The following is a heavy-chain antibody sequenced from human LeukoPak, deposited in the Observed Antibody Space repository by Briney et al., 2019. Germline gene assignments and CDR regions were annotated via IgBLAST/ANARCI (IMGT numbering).Heavy chain of an antibody. Sequence: GSLRLSCAASGFTVSSNYMSWVRQAPGKGLEWVSVIYSGGSTYYADSVKGRFTISRDNSKNTLYLQMNSLRAEDTAAYYCARDCLGDGYNCDYWGQGTLVTVSS. CDR1: GFTVSSNY. CDR2: IYSGGST. D-gene: IGHD5-24*01. V-gene: IGHV3-66*02. CDR3: ARDCLGDGYNCDY. J-gene: IGHJ4*02.